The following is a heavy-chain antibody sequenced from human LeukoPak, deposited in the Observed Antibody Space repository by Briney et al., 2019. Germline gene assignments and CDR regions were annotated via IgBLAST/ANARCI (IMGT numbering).Heavy chain of an antibody. J-gene: IGHJ6*02. V-gene: IGHV3-7*01. Sequence: GVSLRLSCAASGFTFSSCWMSWVRQAPGKGLEWVANIKQDGSEKYYVDSVKGRFTISRDNAKNSLYLQMDSLRAEDTAVYYCARDSYYDIEMDVWGQGTTVTVSS. CDR3: ARDSYYDIEMDV. D-gene: IGHD3-9*01. CDR2: IKQDGSEK. CDR1: GFTFSSCW.